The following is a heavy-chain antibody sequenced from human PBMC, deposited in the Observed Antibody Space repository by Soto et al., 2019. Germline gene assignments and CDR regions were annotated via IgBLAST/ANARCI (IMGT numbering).Heavy chain of an antibody. CDR1: GYTFTSYA. V-gene: IGHV1-3*01. CDR2: INAGNGNT. Sequence: ASVKVSCKASGYTFTSYAMHWVRQAPGQRLEWMGWINAGNGNTKYSQKFQGRVAITRDTSASTAYMELSSLRSEDTAVYYCARDGKVLELAPFYSNWFDPSGQGTLDTVSS. J-gene: IGHJ5*02. CDR3: ARDGKVLELAPFYSNWFDP. D-gene: IGHD1-7*01.